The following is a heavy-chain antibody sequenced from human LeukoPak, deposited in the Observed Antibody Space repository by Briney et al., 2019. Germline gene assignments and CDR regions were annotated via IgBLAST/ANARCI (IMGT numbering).Heavy chain of an antibody. V-gene: IGHV4-59*01. J-gene: IGHJ4*02. Sequence: SETLSLTCTVSGGSISNSYWTWIRQPPGKGLEWIGYIYYSGSTKYNPSLKSRVTISVDTSKNQFSLKLSSVTAADTAVYYCARWNPRSVNCFDYWGQGTLVTVSS. D-gene: IGHD1-1*01. CDR1: GGSISNSY. CDR3: ARWNPRSVNCFDY. CDR2: IYYSGST.